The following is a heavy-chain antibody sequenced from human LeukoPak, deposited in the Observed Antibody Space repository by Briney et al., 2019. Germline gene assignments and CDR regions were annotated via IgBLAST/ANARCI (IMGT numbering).Heavy chain of an antibody. CDR3: AKDSAYSSGWYYFDP. Sequence: GGSLRLSCAASVFTFSSYAMNWVRQSPGKGLEWVSDISGSGGSTYYADSVKGRFTISRDNSKNTLYLQMNSLRAEDTAVYYCAKDSAYSSGWYYFDPWGQGILVTVSS. V-gene: IGHV3-23*01. J-gene: IGHJ4*02. D-gene: IGHD6-13*01. CDR2: ISGSGGST. CDR1: VFTFSSYA.